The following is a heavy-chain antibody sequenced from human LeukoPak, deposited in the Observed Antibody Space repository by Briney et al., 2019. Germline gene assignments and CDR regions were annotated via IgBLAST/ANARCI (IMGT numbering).Heavy chain of an antibody. CDR1: GYTFTSYA. D-gene: IGHD6-13*01. Sequence: ASVKVSCKASGYTFTSYAMHWVRQAPGQRLEWMGWINAGNGNTKYSQKFQGRVTITRDTSASTAYMELSSLRSEDTAVYYCATMPGIAAAGPDYWGQGTLVTVSS. J-gene: IGHJ4*02. V-gene: IGHV1-3*01. CDR2: INAGNGNT. CDR3: ATMPGIAAAGPDY.